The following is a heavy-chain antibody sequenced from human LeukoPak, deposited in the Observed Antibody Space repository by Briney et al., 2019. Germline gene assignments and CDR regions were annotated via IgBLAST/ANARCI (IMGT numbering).Heavy chain of an antibody. V-gene: IGHV1-18*01. J-gene: IGHJ4*02. D-gene: IGHD6-13*01. Sequence: ASVKVSCKASGYTFTSYGISWVRQAPGQGLEWMGWISTYNGDTNYAQKLQGRVTMTTDTSTSTAYMELRSLRSDDTAVYYCARVGIPYSSSPLIRYWGQGTLVTVSS. CDR2: ISTYNGDT. CDR1: GYTFTSYG. CDR3: ARVGIPYSSSPLIRY.